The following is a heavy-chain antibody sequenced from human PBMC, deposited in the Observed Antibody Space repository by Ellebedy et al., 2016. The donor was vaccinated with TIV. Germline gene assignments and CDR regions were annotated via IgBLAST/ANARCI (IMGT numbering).Heavy chain of an antibody. CDR3: ARDGAYNYDTYWYFDL. CDR2: ISTGSRNI. V-gene: IGHV3-48*02. CDR1: GFTFSNSN. D-gene: IGHD5-18*01. J-gene: IGHJ2*01. Sequence: GESLKISCEASGFTFSNSNLNWVRQAPGKRLEWVSYISTGSRNIYYADSVKGRFTISRDNAKNSLYLHMNSLRDEDTAVYYCARDGAYNYDTYWYFDLWGRGTLVTVSS.